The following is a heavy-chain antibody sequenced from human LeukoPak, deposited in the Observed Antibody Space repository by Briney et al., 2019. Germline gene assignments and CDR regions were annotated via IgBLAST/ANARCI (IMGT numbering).Heavy chain of an antibody. CDR1: GFTFSSYG. J-gene: IGHJ4*02. CDR2: IWYDGSNK. V-gene: IGHV3-33*01. D-gene: IGHD3-10*01. Sequence: SGRSLRLSCGASGFTFSSYGILWVRQAPGKGLEWVAVIWYDGSNKYYADSVRGRFTISRDNSKNTVYLQMNSLRAEDTAVYYCARELFSSGSCPDGWGQGTLVTVSS. CDR3: ARELFSSGSCPDG.